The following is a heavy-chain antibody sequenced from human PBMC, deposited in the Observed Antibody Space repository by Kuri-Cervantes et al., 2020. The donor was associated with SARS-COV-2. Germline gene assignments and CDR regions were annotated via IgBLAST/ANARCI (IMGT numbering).Heavy chain of an antibody. J-gene: IGHJ6*03. V-gene: IGHV1-18*01. Sequence: VNVSCTASGYTFTSYGISWVRQAPGQGLAWMGWISAYNGNTNYAQKLQGRVTMTTDTSTSTAYMELRSLRSDDTAGYYCAREGDTAMVRYYYYMDVWGKGTTVTVSS. CDR2: ISAYNGNT. CDR3: AREGDTAMVRYYYYMDV. CDR1: GYTFTSYG. D-gene: IGHD5-18*01.